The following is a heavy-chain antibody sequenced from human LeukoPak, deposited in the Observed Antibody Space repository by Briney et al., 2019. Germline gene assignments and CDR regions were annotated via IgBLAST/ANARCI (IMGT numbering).Heavy chain of an antibody. V-gene: IGHV5-51*01. D-gene: IGHD1-26*01. CDR2: IYPGDSDT. CDR3: ARQQVGYSGSNRGEFAFDI. CDR1: GYSFTSYW. Sequence: GESLKISCKGSGYSFTSYWIGWVRQMAGKGLEWMGIIYPGDSDTRYSPSFQGQVTISADKSISTAYLQWSSLKASDTAMYYCARQQVGYSGSNRGEFAFDIWGQGTMVTVSS. J-gene: IGHJ3*02.